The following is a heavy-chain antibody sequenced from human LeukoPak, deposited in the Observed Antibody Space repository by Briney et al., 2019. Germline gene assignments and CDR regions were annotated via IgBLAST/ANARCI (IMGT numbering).Heavy chain of an antibody. D-gene: IGHD3-3*01. Sequence: PSETLSLTCTVSGGSISSYYWSWIRQPPGKGLEWIGYIYYSGSTNYNPSLKSRVTISVDTSKNHFSLTLTSVTAADTAVYYCARHLGAAGVLRFDPWGQGTLVTVSS. J-gene: IGHJ5*02. CDR1: GGSISSYY. V-gene: IGHV4-59*08. CDR3: ARHLGAAGVLRFDP. CDR2: IYYSGST.